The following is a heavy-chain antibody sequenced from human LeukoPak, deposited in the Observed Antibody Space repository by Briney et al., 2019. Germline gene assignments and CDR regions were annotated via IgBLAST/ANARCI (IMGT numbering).Heavy chain of an antibody. CDR1: GFTFSRYW. Sequence: GGSLRLSCAASGFTFSRYWMSWVRQAPGRGLEWVATINQDGSQKYYVDSVRGRFTISRDNAKNSLYVQMNSLRGEDTAVYYCAKGTHITLVRGETDYWGQGTLVTVSS. D-gene: IGHD3-10*01. V-gene: IGHV3-7*05. J-gene: IGHJ4*02. CDR2: INQDGSQK. CDR3: AKGTHITLVRGETDY.